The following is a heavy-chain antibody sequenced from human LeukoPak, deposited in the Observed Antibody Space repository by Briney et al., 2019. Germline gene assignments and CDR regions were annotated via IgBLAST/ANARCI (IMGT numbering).Heavy chain of an antibody. CDR3: ARGGYYYDSSGYTSDY. J-gene: IGHJ4*02. Sequence: ASVTVPCKASGYTFTSYYMHWVRQAPGQGLEWMGIINPSGGSTSYAQKFQGGVTMTRDTSTSTVYMELSSLRSEDTAVYYCARGGYYYDSSGYTSDYWGQGTLVTVSS. D-gene: IGHD3-22*01. CDR1: GYTFTSYY. V-gene: IGHV1-46*01. CDR2: INPSGGST.